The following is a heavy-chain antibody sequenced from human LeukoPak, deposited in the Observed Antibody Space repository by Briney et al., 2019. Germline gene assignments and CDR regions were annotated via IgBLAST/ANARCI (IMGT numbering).Heavy chain of an antibody. Sequence: AGGSLRLSCAASGFTFSSYAMHWVRQAPGKGLGWVAVMSYGGTYKYYADSVKGRFTISGDNSKNTVYLQMNSLRGEDTAVYYCARSRGSPNSGEDAFDIWGQGTVVTVSS. V-gene: IGHV3-30-3*01. CDR3: ARSRGSPNSGEDAFDI. J-gene: IGHJ3*02. CDR1: GFTFSSYA. D-gene: IGHD2-15*01. CDR2: MSYGGTYK.